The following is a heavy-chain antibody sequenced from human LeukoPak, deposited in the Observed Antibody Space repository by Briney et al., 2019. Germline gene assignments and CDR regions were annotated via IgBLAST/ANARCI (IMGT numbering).Heavy chain of an antibody. D-gene: IGHD3-16*02. Sequence: GGSLRLSCAASGFTFDDYAMHWVRQAPGKVLEWVSLINWDGGSTYYADSVKGRFTISRDNSKNSLYLQMNSLRAEDTALYYCTATRDKYVWGSYLSDHWGQGTLVTVSS. V-gene: IGHV3-43D*04. CDR1: GFTFDDYA. CDR3: TATRDKYVWGSYLSDH. J-gene: IGHJ4*02. CDR2: INWDGGST.